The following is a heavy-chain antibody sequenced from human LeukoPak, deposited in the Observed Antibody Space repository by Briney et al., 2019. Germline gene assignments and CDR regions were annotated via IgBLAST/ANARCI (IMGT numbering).Heavy chain of an antibody. CDR3: ARDETDSCSFDY. V-gene: IGHV4-4*07. Sequence: SETLSLTCTVSGGSISSYYWSWIRQPAGKGLEWIGRIYTSGSTYYNPSLKSRVTISVDTSKNQFSLKLSSVTAADTAVYYCARDETDSCSFDYWGQGTLVTVSS. CDR2: IYTSGST. D-gene: IGHD6-6*01. CDR1: GGSISSYY. J-gene: IGHJ4*02.